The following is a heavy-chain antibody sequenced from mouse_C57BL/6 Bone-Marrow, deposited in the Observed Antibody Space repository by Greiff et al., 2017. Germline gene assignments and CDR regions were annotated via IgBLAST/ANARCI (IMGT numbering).Heavy chain of an antibody. J-gene: IGHJ4*01. CDR1: GFNIKDDY. D-gene: IGHD2-2*01. CDR2: IDPENGDT. CDR3: ANGYPLYYYAMDY. Sequence: EVKLQESGAELVRPGASVKLSCTASGFNIKDDYMHWVKQRPEQGLEWIGWIDPENGDTEYASKFQGKATITADTSSSTAYMQLSSLTSEDSAVYYCANGYPLYYYAMDYWGQGTSVTVSS. V-gene: IGHV14-4*01.